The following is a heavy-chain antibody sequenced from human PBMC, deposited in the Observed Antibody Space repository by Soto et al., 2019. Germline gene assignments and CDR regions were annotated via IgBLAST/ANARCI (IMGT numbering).Heavy chain of an antibody. Sequence: EAQLLESGGDWAQPGGSLRLSCAASGFTFSSNGMSWVRQAPGKGLGWIAGLSRGGGTTYYADSVKGRFTISRDNSKNTLDLIMSSLKVEDTALYYCAKDGEYRADGFDVWGQGTMVTVSS. CDR1: GFTFSSNG. CDR2: LSRGGGTT. CDR3: AKDGEYRADGFDV. V-gene: IGHV3-23*01. D-gene: IGHD6-6*01. J-gene: IGHJ3*01.